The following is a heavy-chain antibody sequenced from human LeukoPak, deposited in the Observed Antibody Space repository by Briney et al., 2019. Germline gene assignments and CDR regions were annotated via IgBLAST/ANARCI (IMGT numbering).Heavy chain of an antibody. CDR3: ARKRARGLDY. D-gene: IGHD3-10*01. J-gene: IGHJ4*02. V-gene: IGHV3-48*03. CDR2: ISSSGSTV. Sequence: PPGSLRLSCAVSGFTFSSYEMNWVRQAPGKGLEWISYISSSGSTVYYADSVKGRFTISRDNAKNSLYLQMNSLRAEDTAVYYCARKRARGLDYWGQGTLVTVSS. CDR1: GFTFSSYE.